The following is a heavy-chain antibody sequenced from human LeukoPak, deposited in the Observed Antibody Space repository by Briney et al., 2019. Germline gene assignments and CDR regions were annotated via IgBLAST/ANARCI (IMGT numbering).Heavy chain of an antibody. D-gene: IGHD3-3*01. J-gene: IGHJ5*02. CDR2: IYHSGST. V-gene: IGHV4-4*02. CDR1: GGSISSSNW. Sequence: SETLSLTCAVSGGSISSSNWWSWVRQPPGKGLEWIGEIYHSGSTNYNPSLKSRVTMSVDTSKNQFSLKLSSVTAADTAVYYCARNTIFGGFDPWGQGTLVTVSS. CDR3: ARNTIFGGFDP.